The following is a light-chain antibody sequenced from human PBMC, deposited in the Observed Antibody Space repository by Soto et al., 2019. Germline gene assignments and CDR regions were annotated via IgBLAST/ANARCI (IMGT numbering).Light chain of an antibody. CDR1: KSLVYSDGNTH. J-gene: IGKJ1*01. CDR2: RVS. V-gene: IGKV2-30*01. CDR3: TQGTHWPRT. Sequence: DVVLTQSPLSLPVNFGQPASISCRSSKSLVYSDGNTHLSWFHQRPGQSPRRLIYRVSSRDSGVPDRFSGIRSGTDFTLEISRVEADDVGIYFCTQGTHWPRTFGQGTKVEVK.